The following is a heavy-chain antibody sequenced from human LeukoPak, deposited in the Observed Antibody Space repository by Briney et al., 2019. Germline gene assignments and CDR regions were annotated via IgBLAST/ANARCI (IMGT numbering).Heavy chain of an antibody. J-gene: IGHJ4*02. V-gene: IGHV1-8*01. CDR3: ARAPRITMIVVVIRRYYFDY. D-gene: IGHD3-22*01. Sequence: ASVKASCKASGYTFTSYDINWVRQATGQGLEWMGWMNPNSGNTGCAQKFQGRVTMTRNTSISTAYMELSSLRSEDTGVYYCARAPRITMIVVVIRRYYFDYWGQGTLVTVSS. CDR2: MNPNSGNT. CDR1: GYTFTSYD.